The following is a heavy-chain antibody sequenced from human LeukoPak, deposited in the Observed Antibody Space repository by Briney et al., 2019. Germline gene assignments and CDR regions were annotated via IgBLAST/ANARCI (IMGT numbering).Heavy chain of an antibody. V-gene: IGHV7-4-1*02. CDR2: INTNTESP. CDR3: ARVVRGSSGYRYYFDY. J-gene: IGHJ4*02. CDR1: GYTFTSYA. Sequence: ASVTVSCTASGYTFTSYAMNWVQQAPGQGLEWMGWINTNTESPTYAQGFTGRFVFSLDTSVSTAYLQISSLKAEDTAVYYCARVVRGSSGYRYYFDYWGQGTLVTVSS. D-gene: IGHD3-22*01.